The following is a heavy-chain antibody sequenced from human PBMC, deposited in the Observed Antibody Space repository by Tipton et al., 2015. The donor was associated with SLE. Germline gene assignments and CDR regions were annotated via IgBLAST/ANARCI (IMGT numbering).Heavy chain of an antibody. V-gene: IGHV4-39*07. Sequence: TLSLTCTVSGGSITSSDYYWGWIRQPPGKGLEWLGTIYHSGTTYYNPSLTSRLTLSIDTSKNQFSLKLSSVTAADTAVYYCVRLELPATKADYWGPGTLVTVSS. J-gene: IGHJ4*02. D-gene: IGHD5-24*01. CDR3: VRLELPATKADY. CDR1: GGSITSSDYY. CDR2: IYHSGTT.